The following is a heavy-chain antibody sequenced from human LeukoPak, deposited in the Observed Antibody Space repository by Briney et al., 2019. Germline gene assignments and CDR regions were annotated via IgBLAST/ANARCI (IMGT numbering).Heavy chain of an antibody. CDR2: INAGNGNT. CDR3: AVDLGSTIDYYYYGMDV. Sequence: ASVKVSCKAPGYTFTSYAMHWVREAPGQRLEWMGWINAGNGNTKYSQKFQGRVTITRDTSASTAYMELSSLRSEDTAVYYCAVDLGSTIDYYYYGMDVLGKGTTVTVSS. J-gene: IGHJ6*04. D-gene: IGHD2-2*01. CDR1: GYTFTSYA. V-gene: IGHV1-3*01.